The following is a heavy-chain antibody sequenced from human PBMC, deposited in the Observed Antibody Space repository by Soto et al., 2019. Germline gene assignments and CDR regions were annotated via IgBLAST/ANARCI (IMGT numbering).Heavy chain of an antibody. D-gene: IGHD3-22*01. Sequence: QLQLQESGPGLVKPSETLSLTCTASGGSISSSSYYWGWIRQPPGKGLEWMGSIYYSGSTYYNPSLKSRVTISVDTSKNQFSLKLSSVTAADTAVYYCARRLYYDSSGFEGGGMDVWGQGTTVTVSS. J-gene: IGHJ6*02. V-gene: IGHV4-39*01. CDR3: ARRLYYDSSGFEGGGMDV. CDR1: GGSISSSSYY. CDR2: IYYSGST.